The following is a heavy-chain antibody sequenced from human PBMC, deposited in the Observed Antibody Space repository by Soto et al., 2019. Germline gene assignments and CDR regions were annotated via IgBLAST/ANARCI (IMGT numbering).Heavy chain of an antibody. V-gene: IGHV3-30*18. CDR1: GFTFNTYW. Sequence: VQLVESGGGLVQPGGSLRLSCAASGFTFNTYWMHWVRQAPGKGLEWVAVISYDGSNKYYADSVKGRFTISRDNSKNTLYLQMNSLRAEDTAVYYCAKDPKSGSYRYFDFWGQGTLLTVSS. CDR2: ISYDGSNK. J-gene: IGHJ4*02. D-gene: IGHD1-26*01. CDR3: AKDPKSGSYRYFDF.